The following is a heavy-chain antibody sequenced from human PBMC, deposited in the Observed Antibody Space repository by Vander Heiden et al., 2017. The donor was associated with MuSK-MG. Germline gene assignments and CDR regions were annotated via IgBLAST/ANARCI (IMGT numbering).Heavy chain of an antibody. CDR3: ARRYCTLNVCYYFDS. J-gene: IGHJ4*02. CDR2: LCYSGNT. CDR1: GGSISSSSHC. D-gene: IGHD2-8*01. V-gene: IGHV4-39*01. Sequence: QPLLQESGPGLVKPSETLSLTCTVSGGSISSSSHCWAWIRQHPGRGLGRISPLCYSGNTYDNPSLKSRVTTSVDTSKNQFSLKLNSVTAADTAVYYCARRYCTLNVCYYFDSWGQGTLVTVSS.